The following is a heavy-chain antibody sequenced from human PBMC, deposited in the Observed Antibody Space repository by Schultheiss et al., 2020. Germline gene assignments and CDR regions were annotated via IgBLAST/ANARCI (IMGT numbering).Heavy chain of an antibody. J-gene: IGHJ5*02. V-gene: IGHV3-11*06. CDR2: ISSSSSYT. CDR3: ARVSTTKAPLYNWFDP. D-gene: IGHD2-2*01. CDR1: GFTFSDYY. Sequence: GESLKISCAASGFTFSDYYMSWIRQAPGKGLEWVSYISSSSSYTNYADSVKGRFTISRDNAKNSLYLQMNSLRAEDTAVYYCARVSTTKAPLYNWFDPWGQGTLVTVSS.